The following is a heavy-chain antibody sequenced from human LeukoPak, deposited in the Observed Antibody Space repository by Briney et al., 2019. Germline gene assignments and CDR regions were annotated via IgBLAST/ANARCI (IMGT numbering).Heavy chain of an antibody. J-gene: IGHJ4*02. Sequence: GGSLRLSRAASGFTFSTYWMNWYRQAPGKGLEGVGNINQDASEINYVDSVRGRFTISRDNAKNSLHLQMNSLRAEDTAVYYCATDRDNSDWQKRFDSWGQGTLVTVSS. CDR1: GFTFSTYW. CDR2: INQDASEI. D-gene: IGHD2-21*02. CDR3: ATDRDNSDWQKRFDS. V-gene: IGHV3-7*01.